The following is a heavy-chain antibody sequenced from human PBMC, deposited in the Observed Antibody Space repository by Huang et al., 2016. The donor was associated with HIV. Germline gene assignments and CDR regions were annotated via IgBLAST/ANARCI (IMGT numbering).Heavy chain of an antibody. CDR1: GVSVSSDSYY. CDR2: IHHSGTT. CDR3: ARVPGFDI. V-gene: IGHV4-61*01. J-gene: IGHJ3*02. Sequence: QVQLQESGPGLVKPSEILSLTCSVSGVSVSSDSYYWSWVRQSPAKGLEWIGYIHHSGTTHQNPSLQSRVTISVDMSKNQFSLNLTSVTTADTAVYYCARVPGFDIWGPGTRVTVSS.